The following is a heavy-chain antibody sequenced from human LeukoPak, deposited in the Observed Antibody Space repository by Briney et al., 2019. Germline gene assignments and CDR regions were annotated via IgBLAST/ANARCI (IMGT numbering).Heavy chain of an antibody. Sequence: ASVKVSCKASGGTFSSYAISWVRQAPGQGLEWMGGIIPIFGTANYAQKFQGRVTITADKSTSTAYMELSSLRSEDTAVYYCATGGLTYYYYYMDVWGKGTTVTVSS. V-gene: IGHV1-69*06. D-gene: IGHD3-16*01. CDR3: ATGGLTYYYYYMDV. CDR1: GGTFSSYA. J-gene: IGHJ6*03. CDR2: IIPIFGTA.